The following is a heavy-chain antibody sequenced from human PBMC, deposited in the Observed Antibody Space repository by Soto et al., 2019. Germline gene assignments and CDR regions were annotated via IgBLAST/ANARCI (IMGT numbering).Heavy chain of an antibody. D-gene: IGHD2-8*01. CDR2: IYYSGST. V-gene: IGHV4-59*01. CDR1: GGSISSYY. J-gene: IGHJ6*02. Sequence: SETLSLTCTVSGGSISSYYWSWIWQPPGKGLEWIGYIYYSGSTNYNPSLKSRVTISVDTSKNQFSLKLSSVTAAATAVYYCARAKMDDYYYGMDVWGQGTTVTVSS. CDR3: ARAKMDDYYYGMDV.